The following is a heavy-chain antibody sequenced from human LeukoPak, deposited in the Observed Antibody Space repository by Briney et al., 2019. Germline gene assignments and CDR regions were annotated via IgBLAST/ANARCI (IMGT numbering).Heavy chain of an antibody. D-gene: IGHD5-12*01. J-gene: IGHJ4*02. V-gene: IGHV1-69*06. CDR3: AARPPYGGYEDGDY. CDR2: ITPMFGTA. CDR1: GGTFRNYA. Sequence: GASVKVSCKASGGTFRNYAISWVRQAPGQGLEWMGGITPMFGTANYAQKFQGRVTITADKSTNTAYMELSSLRSEDTAVYYCAARPPYGGYEDGDYWGQGTLVTVSS.